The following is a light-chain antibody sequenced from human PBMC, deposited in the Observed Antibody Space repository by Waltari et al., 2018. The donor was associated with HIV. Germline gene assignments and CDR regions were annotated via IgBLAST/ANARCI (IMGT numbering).Light chain of an antibody. CDR1: SSDVGGYNY. V-gene: IGLV2-14*01. CDR3: SSYTSSSTLV. J-gene: IGLJ2*01. CDR2: EVS. Sequence: QSALTQPASVSGSPGQSITISCTGTSSDVGGYNYVSWYQQHPGNAPQLMIYEVSNRPAGVSNRFSGSKSGNTASLTISGLQADDEADYHCSSYTSSSTLVFGGGTKLTVL.